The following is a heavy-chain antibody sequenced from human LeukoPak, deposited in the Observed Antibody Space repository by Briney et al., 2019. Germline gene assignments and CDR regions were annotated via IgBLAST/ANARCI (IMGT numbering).Heavy chain of an antibody. CDR3: ARGMDYYDNRGYTTDS. V-gene: IGHV3-74*01. CDR1: GFTFSTYW. D-gene: IGHD3-22*01. Sequence: PGGSLRLSCAASGFTFSTYWMHWVRQVPGKGLGWVSRLNSDGSSTTYADSVKGRFTISRDNAKNTLYLQMNGLRVEDTAVYFCARGMDYYDNRGYTTDSWGQGTLVTVAS. J-gene: IGHJ4*02. CDR2: LNSDGSST.